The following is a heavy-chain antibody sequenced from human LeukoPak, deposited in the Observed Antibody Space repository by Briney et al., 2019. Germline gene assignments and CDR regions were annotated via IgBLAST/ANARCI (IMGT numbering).Heavy chain of an antibody. D-gene: IGHD3-22*01. J-gene: IGHJ4*02. CDR1: GGSISSDDYC. V-gene: IGHV3-11*06. CDR3: ARTRSSGYLTFDY. CDR2: ITNSGNSK. Sequence: LSLTCSVSGGSISSDDYCWNWVRQAPGKGLEWVSYITNSGNSKSYADSVKGRFTISRDNTKNSLYLQMNGLRAEDTAVYYCARTRSSGYLTFDYWGQGILVTVSS.